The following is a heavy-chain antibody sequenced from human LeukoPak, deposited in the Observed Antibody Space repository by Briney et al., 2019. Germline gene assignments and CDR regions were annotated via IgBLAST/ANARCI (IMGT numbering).Heavy chain of an antibody. Sequence: GSLRLSCAASGFTFCSYAMSWFIHAPRKGVGWVSAISGRGGSTYYAASVKSRVTISVDTSKNQFSLKLSSVTAADTAVYYCARGVLYCSGGSCYSSRPPRLRAFDIWGQGTMVTVSS. V-gene: IGHV3-23*01. CDR2: ISGRGGST. J-gene: IGHJ3*02. D-gene: IGHD2-15*01. CDR1: GFTFCSYA. CDR3: ARGVLYCSGGSCYSSRPPRLRAFDI.